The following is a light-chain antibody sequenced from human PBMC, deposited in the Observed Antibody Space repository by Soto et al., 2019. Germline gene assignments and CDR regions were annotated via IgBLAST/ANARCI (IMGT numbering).Light chain of an antibody. CDR2: EVS. CDR1: GSDVGAYNY. CDR3: SSYTYSNTLV. Sequence: QSVLTHPASVSGSPGQSSTFSCTGTGSDVGAYNYVSLYQQLPGKAPKLIIYEVSNRPSGVSNRFSGSKSGNTASLTISGLQPEDEADYYCSSYTYSNTLVFGGGTKVTVL. V-gene: IGLV2-14*01. J-gene: IGLJ3*02.